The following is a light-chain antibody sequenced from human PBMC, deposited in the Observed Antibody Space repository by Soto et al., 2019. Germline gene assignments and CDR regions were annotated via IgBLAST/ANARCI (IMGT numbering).Light chain of an antibody. V-gene: IGLV2-14*01. CDR3: LSFTTTSTHV. CDR2: EVN. J-gene: IGLJ1*01. CDR1: ISDIGGYDY. Sequence: QTLLTQPASLSGSPGQSITISCTGTISDIGGYDYVSWFQQHPGKAPKLMISEVNNRPSGVSNRFSGSKSGNTAYLTISGLQVDDEAEYFCLSFTTTSTHVFGTGTKVTVL.